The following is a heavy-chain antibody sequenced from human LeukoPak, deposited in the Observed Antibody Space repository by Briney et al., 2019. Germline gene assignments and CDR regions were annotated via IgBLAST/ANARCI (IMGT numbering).Heavy chain of an antibody. CDR1: GFTSSNAW. Sequence: GSLRLSCAASGFTSSNAWMSWVRQAPGKGLEWVGRIKSKTDGGTTDYAAPVKGRFTISRDDSKNTLYLQMNSLKTEDTAVYYCTTTQAGRRGYSYGSLDYWGQGTLVTVSS. V-gene: IGHV3-15*01. D-gene: IGHD5-18*01. CDR3: TTTQAGRRGYSYGSLDY. J-gene: IGHJ4*02. CDR2: IKSKTDGGTT.